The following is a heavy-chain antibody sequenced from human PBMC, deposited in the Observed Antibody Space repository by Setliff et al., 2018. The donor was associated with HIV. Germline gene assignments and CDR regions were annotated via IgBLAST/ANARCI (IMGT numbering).Heavy chain of an antibody. CDR3: ARGGGGYYYVGAVDI. CDR1: GDTFTSYD. J-gene: IGHJ3*02. V-gene: IGHV1-3*01. Sequence: ASVKVSCKTSGDTFTSYDINWVRQAAGHGLEWMGWINAGNGNTKYSQKFQGRVTFTRDTSASTAYMELSSLRSEDTAVYYCARGGGGYYYVGAVDIWGQGTVVTVSS. D-gene: IGHD3-22*01. CDR2: INAGNGNT.